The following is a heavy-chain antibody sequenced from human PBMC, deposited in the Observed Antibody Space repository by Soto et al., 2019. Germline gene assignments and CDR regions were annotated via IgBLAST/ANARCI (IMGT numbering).Heavy chain of an antibody. CDR2: IIPIFGTA. D-gene: IGHD6-13*01. J-gene: IGHJ5*02. V-gene: IGHV1-69*01. CDR1: GGTFSSYA. Sequence: QVQLVQSGAEVKKPGSSVKVSYKASGGTFSSYAISWVRQAPGQGLEWMGGIIPIFGTANYAQKFQGRVTITADESTSTAYMELSSLRSEDTAVYYCARDNSSWYRDWFDPWGQGTLVTVSS. CDR3: ARDNSSWYRDWFDP.